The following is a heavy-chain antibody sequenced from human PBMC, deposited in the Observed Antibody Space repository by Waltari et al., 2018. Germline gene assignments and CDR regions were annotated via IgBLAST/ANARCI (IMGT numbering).Heavy chain of an antibody. Sequence: VQLQESGPGLVKPSETLSLTCTVSGGSISSYYWSWIRQPPGKGLAWVSVIYSGGSTYYADSVKGRFTISRDNSKNTLYLQMNSLRAEDTAVYYCARRNYYDSSGSDFWGQGTLVTVSS. CDR1: GGSISSYY. CDR3: ARRNYYDSSGSDF. J-gene: IGHJ4*02. D-gene: IGHD3-22*01. V-gene: IGHV3-53*01. CDR2: IYSGGST.